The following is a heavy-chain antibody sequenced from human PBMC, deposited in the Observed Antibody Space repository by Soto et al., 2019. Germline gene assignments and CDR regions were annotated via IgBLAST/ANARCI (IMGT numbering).Heavy chain of an antibody. J-gene: IGHJ5*02. CDR1: GYSFTSYW. CDR2: IDPSDSYT. Sequence: GESLKISCKGSGYSFTSYWISWVRQMPGKGLEWMGRIDPSDSYTNYSPSFQGHVTISADKSISTAYLQWSSPKASDTAMYYCARGPDYYDSSGSQDWFDPWGQGTLVTVSS. CDR3: ARGPDYYDSSGSQDWFDP. D-gene: IGHD3-22*01. V-gene: IGHV5-10-1*01.